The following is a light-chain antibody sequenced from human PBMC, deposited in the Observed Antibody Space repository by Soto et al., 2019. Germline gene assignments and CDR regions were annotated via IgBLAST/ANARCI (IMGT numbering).Light chain of an antibody. Sequence: SLAQPGSFSVAPGHGSTISCTGTSSDVVGYNYVSWYQQHPGKAPKLMIYGVINRPSGVSTRLSGSKSGQTASLTISGLKAEEEHDYYCSSYTSRRTIEYVFGSGTKV. CDR1: SSDVVGYNY. CDR3: SSYTSRRTIEYV. V-gene: IGLV2-14*01. J-gene: IGLJ1*01. CDR2: GVI.